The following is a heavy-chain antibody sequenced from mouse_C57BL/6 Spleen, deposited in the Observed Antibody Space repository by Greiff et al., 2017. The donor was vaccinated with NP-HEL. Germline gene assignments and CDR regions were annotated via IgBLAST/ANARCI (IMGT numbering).Heavy chain of an antibody. CDR3: ARERYYGSSPWFAY. V-gene: IGHV3-6*01. J-gene: IGHJ3*01. D-gene: IGHD1-1*01. CDR2: ISYDGSN. CDR1: GYSITSGYY. Sequence: EVQLVESGPGLVKPSQSLSLTCSVTGYSITSGYYWNWIRQFPGNKLEWMGYISYDGSNNYNPSLKNRISITRDTSKNQFFLKLNSVTTEDTATYYCARERYYGSSPWFAYWGQGTLVTVSA.